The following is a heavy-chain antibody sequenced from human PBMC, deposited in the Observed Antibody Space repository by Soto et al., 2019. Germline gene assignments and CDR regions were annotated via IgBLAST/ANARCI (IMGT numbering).Heavy chain of an antibody. V-gene: IGHV3-73*01. J-gene: IGHJ3*02. CDR2: IRSKANSYAT. D-gene: IGHD3-3*01. CDR3: TSRYDFWSDAFDI. CDR1: GFTFSGSA. Sequence: GGSLRLSCAASGFTFSGSAMHWVRQASGKGLEWVGRIRSKANSYATAYAASVKGRFTISRDDSKNTAYLQMNSLKTEDTAVYYWTSRYDFWSDAFDIWGQGTMVTVSS.